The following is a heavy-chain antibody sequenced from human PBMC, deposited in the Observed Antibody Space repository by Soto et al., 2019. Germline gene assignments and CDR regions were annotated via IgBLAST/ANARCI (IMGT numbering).Heavy chain of an antibody. V-gene: IGHV3-30-3*01. CDR3: ARAQRSSWLDAFDI. D-gene: IGHD6-13*01. CDR1: GFTFSSYA. CDR2: ISYDGSNK. J-gene: IGHJ3*02. Sequence: AGGSLRLSCAASGFTFSSYAMHWVRQAPGKGLEWVAVISYDGSNKYYADSVKGRFTISRDNSKNTLYLQMNSLRAEDTAVYYCARAQRSSWLDAFDIWGQGTMVTVSS.